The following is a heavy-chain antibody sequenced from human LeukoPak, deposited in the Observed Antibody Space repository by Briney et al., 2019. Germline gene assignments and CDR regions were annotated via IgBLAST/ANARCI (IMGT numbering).Heavy chain of an antibody. CDR2: ISSTSAHI. V-gene: IGHV3-21*01. J-gene: IGHJ3*02. Sequence: PGGSLRLSCAASGFTFSSHWVNWVRQAPGKGLEWVSSISSTSAHIFYADSVKGRFSISRDNAKNSLFLQMNSLRVEDTAVYYCTSRYCTTTNCYSFDNWGHGTLVTVSS. CDR3: TSRYCTTTNCYSFDN. CDR1: GFTFSSHW. D-gene: IGHD2-2*01.